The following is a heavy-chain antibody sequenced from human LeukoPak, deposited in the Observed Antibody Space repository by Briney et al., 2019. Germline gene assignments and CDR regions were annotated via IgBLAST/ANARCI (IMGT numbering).Heavy chain of an antibody. V-gene: IGHV1-69*01. J-gene: IGHJ5*02. CDR3: ARYSGYEGNWFDP. CDR2: IMPIFGTA. D-gene: IGHD5-12*01. Sequence: ASVKVSRKASGGTFSSYAISWVRQAPGQGLEWMGGIMPIFGTANYAQKFQGRVTITADESTSTAYMELSSLRSEDTAVYYCARYSGYEGNWFDPWGQGTLVTVSS. CDR1: GGTFSSYA.